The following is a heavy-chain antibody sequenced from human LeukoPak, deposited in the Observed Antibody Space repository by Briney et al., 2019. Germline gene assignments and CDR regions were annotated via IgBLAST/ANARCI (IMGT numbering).Heavy chain of an antibody. D-gene: IGHD3-9*01. CDR3: ARALDYDILTGFDY. CDR1: GGTFSSYA. J-gene: IGHJ4*02. Sequence: SVKVSFTASGGTFSSYAISWVRQAPGQGLEWMGGVIPIFGTANYAQKFQGSVTITADESTSTAYMELSSLRSEDTAVYYCARALDYDILTGFDYWGQGTLVTVSS. CDR2: VIPIFGTA. V-gene: IGHV1-69*13.